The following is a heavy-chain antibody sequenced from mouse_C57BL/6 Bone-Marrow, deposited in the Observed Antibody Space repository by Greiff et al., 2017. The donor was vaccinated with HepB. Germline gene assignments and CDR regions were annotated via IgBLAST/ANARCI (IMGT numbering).Heavy chain of an antibody. V-gene: IGHV5-15*01. CDR1: GFTFSDYG. CDR2: ISNLAYSI. Sequence: EVHLVESGGGLVQPGGSLKLSCAASGFTFSDYGMAWVRQAPRKGPEWVAFISNLAYSIYYADTVTGRFTISRENAKNTLYLEMSSLRSEDTAMYYCARSTMVTTNYAMDYWGQGTSVTVSS. D-gene: IGHD2-2*01. CDR3: ARSTMVTTNYAMDY. J-gene: IGHJ4*01.